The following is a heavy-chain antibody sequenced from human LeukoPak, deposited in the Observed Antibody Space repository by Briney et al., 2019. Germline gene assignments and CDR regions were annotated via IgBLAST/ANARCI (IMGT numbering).Heavy chain of an antibody. Sequence: GGSLRLSCAASGFTFSDYYMSWIRQAPGKGLERASYISSSSSHTEYADSVKGRFTISRVNAKNLLPLQVHNLTADDTAVYYCARVGSIAAAGTPDYWGQGTLVTVSS. D-gene: IGHD6-13*01. CDR2: ISSSSSHT. CDR1: GFTFSDYY. V-gene: IGHV3-11*06. J-gene: IGHJ4*02. CDR3: ARVGSIAAAGTPDY.